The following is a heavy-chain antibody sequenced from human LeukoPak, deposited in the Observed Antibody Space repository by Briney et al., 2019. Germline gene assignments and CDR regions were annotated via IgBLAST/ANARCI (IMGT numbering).Heavy chain of an antibody. Sequence: SETLSLTCAVDGGSFSFYYWSWIRKTPGKGLEWIGEINHSGSSNYNPSLKSRVTISVDTSKNQFSLKPNSVTAADTAVYYCARRSQDFDFWGQGILVTVSA. CDR3: ARRSQDFDF. CDR1: GGSFSFYY. CDR2: INHSGSS. J-gene: IGHJ4*02. V-gene: IGHV4-34*01.